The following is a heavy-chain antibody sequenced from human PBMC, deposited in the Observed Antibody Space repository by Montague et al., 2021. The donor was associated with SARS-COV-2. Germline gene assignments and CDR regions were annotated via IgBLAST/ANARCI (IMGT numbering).Heavy chain of an antibody. CDR3: ARLSNYYGSGSYYPHNYYYYGMDV. J-gene: IGHJ6*02. D-gene: IGHD3-10*01. CDR2: IYYSGST. Sequence: SQSLSLTYTVSGGSISSYYWSWIRQPPGKGLEWIGSIYYSGSTYYNESLKSRVTISVDTSKNQFSLKLSSVTAADTAVYYCARLSNYYGSGSYYPHNYYYYGMDVWGQGTTVTVSS. V-gene: IGHV4-39*01. CDR1: GGSISSYY.